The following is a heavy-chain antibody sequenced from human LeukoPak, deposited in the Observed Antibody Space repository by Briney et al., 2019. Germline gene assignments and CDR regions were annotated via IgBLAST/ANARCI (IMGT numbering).Heavy chain of an antibody. D-gene: IGHD2-15*01. V-gene: IGHV4-39*01. CDR2: IYYSGST. J-gene: IGHJ6*03. CDR1: GGSISSSSYY. CDR3: ARTIDPPYYMDV. Sequence: PSETLSLTCTVSGGSISSSSYYWGWIRQPPGKGLEWIGSIYYSGSTYYNPSLKSRVTISVDTSKNQFSLKLSSVTAADPAVYYCARTIDPPYYMDVWGKGTTVTISS.